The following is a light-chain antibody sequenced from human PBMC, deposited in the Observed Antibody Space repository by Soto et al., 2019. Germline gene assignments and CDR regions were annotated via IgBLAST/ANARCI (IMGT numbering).Light chain of an antibody. Sequence: DIQLTQSPSFLFASVGDTVTITCRASQAINHYLAWYQQNPGKGPKLLIYGASTLQSGVPSRFSGSGSGTEFTLTISSLQPEDFSTYYFQHLNTYPITFGQGTRLEMK. J-gene: IGKJ5*01. CDR2: GAS. CDR1: QAINHY. V-gene: IGKV1-9*01. CDR3: QHLNTYPIT.